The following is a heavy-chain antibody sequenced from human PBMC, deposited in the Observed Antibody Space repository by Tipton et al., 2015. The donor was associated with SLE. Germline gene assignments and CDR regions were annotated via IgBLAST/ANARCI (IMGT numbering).Heavy chain of an antibody. V-gene: IGHV3-74*01. J-gene: IGHJ4*02. CDR3: ASLSAPSDY. CDR2: IDAIGSST. CDR1: GFSFSSYW. Sequence: GSLRLSCVASGFSFSSYWMHWVRHAPGKGLVWVSEIDAIGSSTSYADSVRDRFTISRDNAKNTLFLQMDSLKVDDTAVYYCASLSAPSDYWGQGTLVTVSS.